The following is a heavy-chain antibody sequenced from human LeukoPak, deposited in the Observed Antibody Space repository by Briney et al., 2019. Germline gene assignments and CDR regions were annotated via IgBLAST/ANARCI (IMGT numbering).Heavy chain of an antibody. Sequence: RSSETLSLTCTVSGYSISSGYYWGWIRQPSGKGLEWSGSIDHSGRTYYNPSLKSRINISVDTSRNQFSLKLSSVTAADTAVYYCARHSYDSSGYYWSVGGDDAFDIWGQGTMVTVSS. CDR1: GYSISSGYY. CDR2: IDHSGRT. D-gene: IGHD3-22*01. J-gene: IGHJ3*02. CDR3: ARHSYDSSGYYWSVGGDDAFDI. V-gene: IGHV4-38-2*02.